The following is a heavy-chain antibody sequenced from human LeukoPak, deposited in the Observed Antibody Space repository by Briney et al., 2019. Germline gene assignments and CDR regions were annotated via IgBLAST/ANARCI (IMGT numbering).Heavy chain of an antibody. V-gene: IGHV3-23*01. CDR3: AKDYYDSSGRLDY. D-gene: IGHD3-22*01. CDR2: ISGSGGST. Sequence: GGSLRLSCAPSGFTFSSYSMSWVRQAPGKGLEWVSSISGSGGSTYYADSVKGRFTISRDNSKNTLYLQMNSLRAEDTAVYYCAKDYYDSSGRLDYWGQGTLVTVSS. J-gene: IGHJ4*02. CDR1: GFTFSSYS.